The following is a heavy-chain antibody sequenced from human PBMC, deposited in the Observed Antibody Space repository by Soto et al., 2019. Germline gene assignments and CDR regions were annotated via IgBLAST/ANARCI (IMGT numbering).Heavy chain of an antibody. CDR3: ARGRYNWNY. Sequence: SETLSLTCAVYGGSFSGYYWSWIRQPPGKGLEWIGEINHSGSTNYKPSLKSRVTISVDTSKNQFSLKLSSVTAADTAVYYCARGRYNWNYWGQGXLVTVSS. CDR2: INHSGST. D-gene: IGHD1-20*01. V-gene: IGHV4-34*01. J-gene: IGHJ4*02. CDR1: GGSFSGYY.